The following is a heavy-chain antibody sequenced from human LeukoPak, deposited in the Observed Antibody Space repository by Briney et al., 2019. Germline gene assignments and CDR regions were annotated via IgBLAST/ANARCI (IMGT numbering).Heavy chain of an antibody. CDR3: ARDPGMGATKYYYYYGMDV. V-gene: IGHV3-64*01. CDR1: GYTFSSYA. Sequence: GGPLTLSCTPSGYTFSSYAMQWPRHATGKALEYVSAKSSNGGSTYYANSVTSRFTISRDNSKTTLYLQMGSLRAEDMAVSYCARDPGMGATKYYYYYGMDVWSQGTTVTVSS. CDR2: KSSNGGST. D-gene: IGHD1-26*01. J-gene: IGHJ6*02.